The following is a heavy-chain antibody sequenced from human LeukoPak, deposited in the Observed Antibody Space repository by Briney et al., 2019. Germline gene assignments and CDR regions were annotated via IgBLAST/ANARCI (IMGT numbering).Heavy chain of an antibody. CDR1: GFTVSSNY. CDR2: IYSGGST. CDR3: AREERYYGSGSHYMDV. D-gene: IGHD3-10*01. V-gene: IGHV3-53*01. Sequence: PGGSLRLSCAASGFTVSSNYMSWVRQAPGKGLEWVSVIYSGGSTYYADSVKGRFTISRDNSKNTLYLQMNSLRAEDTAVYYCAREERYYGSGSHYMDVWGKGTTVTVSS. J-gene: IGHJ6*03.